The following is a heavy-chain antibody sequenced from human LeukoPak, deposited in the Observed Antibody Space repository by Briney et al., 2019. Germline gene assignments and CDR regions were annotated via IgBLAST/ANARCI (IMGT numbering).Heavy chain of an antibody. Sequence: GGSLRLSCAASGFTFSSYGMHWVRQAPGKGLEWVAVISYDGSNKYYADSVKGRFTISRDNSKNTLFLRMNSLRAEDTAVYYCAKDLVGATLFDYWGQGTLVTVSS. V-gene: IGHV3-30*18. CDR2: ISYDGSNK. CDR3: AKDLVGATLFDY. D-gene: IGHD1-26*01. J-gene: IGHJ4*02. CDR1: GFTFSSYG.